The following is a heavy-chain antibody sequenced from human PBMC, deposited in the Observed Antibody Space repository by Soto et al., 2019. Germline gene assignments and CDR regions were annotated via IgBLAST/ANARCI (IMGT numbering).Heavy chain of an antibody. D-gene: IGHD6-13*01. Sequence: PVCSLGLACASCGFTFSDYYMIWIRHAPGKGLDWVSYISRSGSYTNYVYSLKGRFTISRDNAKNSLFLQMNSLTTEDTAVYYCARGGPAALQIDYWGQGTLVTVSS. CDR2: ISRSGSYT. J-gene: IGHJ4*02. CDR1: GFTFSDYY. CDR3: ARGGPAALQIDY. V-gene: IGHV3-11*05.